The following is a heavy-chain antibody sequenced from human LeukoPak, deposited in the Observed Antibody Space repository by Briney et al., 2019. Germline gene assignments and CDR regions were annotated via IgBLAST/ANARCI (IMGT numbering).Heavy chain of an antibody. CDR2: ISYDGSNK. J-gene: IGHJ4*02. Sequence: GSSLRLSCAPSGFTFRIYAMHGVRAAPGKGLEWVAVISYDGSNKYYADSVKGRFTISRDNSKNTLYLQMNSLRSEDTAVYYCARDSSGSYYSRILYYWGQGTLVTVSS. D-gene: IGHD1-26*01. CDR1: GFTFRIYA. V-gene: IGHV3-30*01. CDR3: ARDSSGSYYSRILYY.